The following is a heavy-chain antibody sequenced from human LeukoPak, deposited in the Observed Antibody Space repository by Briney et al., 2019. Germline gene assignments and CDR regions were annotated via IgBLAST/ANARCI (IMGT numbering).Heavy chain of an antibody. V-gene: IGHV4-59*08. D-gene: IGHD3-22*01. Sequence: SQTLSLTCTVSGDSISSSYWSWIRQPPGKGLEWMGYISYSGSTSSNPALRSRVTISVDTSKNQFSLRLNSVTAADTAVYYCARGSGTYYYDSGGYLNWFDPWGQGILVTVSS. CDR2: ISYSGST. J-gene: IGHJ5*02. CDR3: ARGSGTYYYDSGGYLNWFDP. CDR1: GDSISSSY.